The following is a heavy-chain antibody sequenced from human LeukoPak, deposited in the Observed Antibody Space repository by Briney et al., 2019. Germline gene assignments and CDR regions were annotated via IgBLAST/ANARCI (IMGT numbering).Heavy chain of an antibody. CDR2: IYYSGST. V-gene: IGHV4-39*01. CDR3: ASGVYYYDSSGYYYLVSPFDY. CDR1: GGSISSSSYY. Sequence: PSETLSLTCTVSGGSISSSSYYWGWIRQPPGKGLEWIERIYYSGSTYYNPSLKSRVTISVATSKNQFSLKLSSVTAADTAVYYCASGVYYYDSSGYYYLVSPFDYWGQGTLVTVSS. D-gene: IGHD3-22*01. J-gene: IGHJ4*02.